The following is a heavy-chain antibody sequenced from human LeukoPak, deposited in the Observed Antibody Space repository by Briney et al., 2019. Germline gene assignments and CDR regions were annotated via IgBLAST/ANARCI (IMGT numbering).Heavy chain of an antibody. D-gene: IGHD4-4*01. CDR2: IYYSGST. J-gene: IGHJ4*02. CDR1: GGSISSYY. CDR3: ARGTNDYSNYAIDY. V-gene: IGHV4-59*01. Sequence: PSETLSLTCTVSGGSISSYYWSWIRQPPGKGLEWIGYIYYSGSTNYNPSLKSRVTISVDTSKNQFSLKLTSVTAADTAVYYCARGTNDYSNYAIDYWGQGTLVTVSS.